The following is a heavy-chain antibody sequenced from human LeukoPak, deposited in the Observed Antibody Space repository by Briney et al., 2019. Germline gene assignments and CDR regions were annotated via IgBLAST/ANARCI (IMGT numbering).Heavy chain of an antibody. CDR2: TYYRSKWNK. J-gene: IGHJ5*02. CDR1: GDSVSSNSAV. Sequence: SQTLSLTCAVSGDSVSSNSAVWNWIRQAPSRGLEWLGKTYYRSKWNKGYAISVKSRRTINPDTSKNQFSLQLNSVTPEDTAVYYCAREGLLWFGELYWFDPWGQGTLVTVSS. CDR3: AREGLLWFGELYWFDP. D-gene: IGHD3-10*01. V-gene: IGHV6-1*01.